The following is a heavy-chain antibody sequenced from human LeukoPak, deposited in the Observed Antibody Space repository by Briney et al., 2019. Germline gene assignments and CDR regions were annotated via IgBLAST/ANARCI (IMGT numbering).Heavy chain of an antibody. CDR1: GFTFSSYA. D-gene: IGHD3-10*01. V-gene: IGHV3-30-3*01. J-gene: IGHJ6*02. CDR2: ISYDGSNK. CDR3: ARDDWYDFLGEHGMDV. Sequence: GGSLRLSCAASGFTFSSYAMHWVRQAPGKGLEWVAVISYDGSNKYYADSVKGRFTISRDNSKNTLYLQMNSLRAEDTAVYYCARDDWYDFLGEHGMDVWGQGTLVTVSS.